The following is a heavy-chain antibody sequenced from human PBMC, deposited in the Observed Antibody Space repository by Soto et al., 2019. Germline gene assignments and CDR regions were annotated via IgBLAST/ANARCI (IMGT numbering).Heavy chain of an antibody. CDR1: GDSISDYY. V-gene: IGHV4-4*07. CDR2: LYNSGNT. D-gene: IGHD3-22*01. Sequence: KPSETLSLTCSVSGDSISDYYWSWIRQPAGKGLEWIGRLYNSGNTKSNPSLKSRITMSVDTSKNQLSLSLRSVTAADTAIYYCARMYNSGFYRPEGDYYFYGMDVWGQGTMVTVSS. J-gene: IGHJ6*02. CDR3: ARMYNSGFYRPEGDYYFYGMDV.